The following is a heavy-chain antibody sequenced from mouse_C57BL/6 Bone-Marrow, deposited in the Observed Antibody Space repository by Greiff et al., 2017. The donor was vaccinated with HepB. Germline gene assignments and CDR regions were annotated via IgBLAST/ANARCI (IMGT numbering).Heavy chain of an antibody. CDR2: IDPSDSYT. Sequence: QVQLQQPGAELVRPGTSEKLSCKASGYTFTSYWMHWVKQRPGQGLEWIGVIDPSDSYTNYNQKFKGKATLTVDTSSSTAYMQLSSLTSEDSAVYYCARDNYGSSRFAYWGQGTLVTVSA. CDR3: ARDNYGSSRFAY. CDR1: GYTFTSYW. J-gene: IGHJ3*01. D-gene: IGHD1-1*01. V-gene: IGHV1-59*01.